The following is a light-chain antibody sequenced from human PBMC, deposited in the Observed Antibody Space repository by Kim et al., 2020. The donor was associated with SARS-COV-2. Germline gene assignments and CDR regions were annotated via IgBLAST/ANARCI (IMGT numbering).Light chain of an antibody. Sequence: APGQTATITCGGDDIGSKSVHWHQQRPGPAPLLVMYYDSDRPSGIPERFSGSNSGNTATLSISRVEAGDEADYYCQVWDSNSDHPVFGGGTQLTVL. CDR2: YDS. V-gene: IGLV3-21*04. CDR1: DIGSKS. CDR3: QVWDSNSDHPV. J-gene: IGLJ2*01.